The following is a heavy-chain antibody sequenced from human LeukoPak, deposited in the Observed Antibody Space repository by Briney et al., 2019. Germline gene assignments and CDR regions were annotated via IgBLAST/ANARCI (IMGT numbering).Heavy chain of an antibody. D-gene: IGHD6-19*01. CDR3: ARHVRLAGPHAFDI. Sequence: PSETLSLTRTVSGGSISSYYWGWIRQPPGKGLEWIGSIYYSGSTYYNPSLKSRVTISVDTSKNQFSLKLSSVTAADTAVYYCARHVRLAGPHAFDIWGQGTMVTVSS. J-gene: IGHJ3*02. V-gene: IGHV4-39*01. CDR1: GGSISSYY. CDR2: IYYSGST.